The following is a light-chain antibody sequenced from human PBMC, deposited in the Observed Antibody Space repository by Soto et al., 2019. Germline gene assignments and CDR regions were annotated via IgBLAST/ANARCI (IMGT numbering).Light chain of an antibody. CDR1: QNVKTR. J-gene: IGKJ4*01. CDR2: DAF. CDR3: LQYEEWPLS. Sequence: EKVMTQSPATLSVSQGERATLSCRASQNVKTRLGWYQLKPGQAPRLLIFDAFTRATGIPVTFSGSASGTDFTLTLSSLHSEDSAVYYCLQYEEWPLSVGGENKVVSK. V-gene: IGKV3-15*01.